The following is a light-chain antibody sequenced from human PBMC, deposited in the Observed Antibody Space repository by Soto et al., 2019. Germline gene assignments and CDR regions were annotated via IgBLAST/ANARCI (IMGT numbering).Light chain of an antibody. J-gene: IGKJ3*01. CDR2: AAS. V-gene: IGKV1-12*01. CDR1: QGISSW. CDR3: QQANSFPFT. Sequence: DIQMTQSPSSVSASVGDRVTITCRASQGISSWLAWYLQKPGKAPKLLIHAASSLQSGVPSRFSGIGSGTDFTLTISSLQPEDFATYYCQQANSFPFTFGPGTKVDI.